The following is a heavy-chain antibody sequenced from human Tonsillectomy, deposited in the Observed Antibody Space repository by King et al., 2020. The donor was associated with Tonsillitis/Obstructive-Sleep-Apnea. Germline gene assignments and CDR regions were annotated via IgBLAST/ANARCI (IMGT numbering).Heavy chain of an antibody. J-gene: IGHJ6*02. CDR1: GFTFSNAW. Sequence: EVQLVESGGGLVKPGGSLRLSCAASGFTFSNAWMNWVRQAPGKGLEWVGRIKSKTDGGTKDYAAPVKGRFTISRDDSKNTLYLQMNSLKTEDTAVYYCTTGVRNLGYCSSTSCYSRSYYYYGMDVWGRGTTVTVSS. CDR2: IKSKTDGGTK. D-gene: IGHD2-2*02. CDR3: TTGVRNLGYCSSTSCYSRSYYYYGMDV. V-gene: IGHV3-15*07.